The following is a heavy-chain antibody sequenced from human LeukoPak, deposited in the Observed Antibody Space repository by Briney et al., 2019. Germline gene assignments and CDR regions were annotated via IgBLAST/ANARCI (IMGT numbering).Heavy chain of an antibody. CDR3: ARDLAYSRLDY. V-gene: IGHV3-7*01. D-gene: IGHD5-18*01. Sequence: GGSLRLSCAVSGLTFSSSWRDWVRQAPGKGLEWVASINPDGNKKYSADSVKGRFTISRDNAENSLYLQMNSLRVEDTAFYYCARDLAYSRLDYWGQGMLVTVSS. J-gene: IGHJ4*02. CDR1: GLTFSSSW. CDR2: INPDGNKK.